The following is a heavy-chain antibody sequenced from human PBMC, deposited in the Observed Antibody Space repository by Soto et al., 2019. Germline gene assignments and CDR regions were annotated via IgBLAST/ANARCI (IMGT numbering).Heavy chain of an antibody. Sequence: GGSLRLSCAASGFTFSSYAMSWVRQAPGKGLEWVSAISGSGGSTYYADSVKGRFTISRDNSKNTLYLQMNSLRAEDTAVYYCAKSVSYDFWSGYPDYWGQGTLVTVLL. CDR2: ISGSGGST. J-gene: IGHJ4*02. D-gene: IGHD3-3*01. CDR1: GFTFSSYA. CDR3: AKSVSYDFWSGYPDY. V-gene: IGHV3-23*01.